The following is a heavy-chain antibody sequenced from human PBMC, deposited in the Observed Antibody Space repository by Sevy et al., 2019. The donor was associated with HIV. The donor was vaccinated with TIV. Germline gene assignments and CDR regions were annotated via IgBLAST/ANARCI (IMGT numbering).Heavy chain of an antibody. CDR1: GFTFSDYY. Sequence: GGSLRLSCAASGFTFSDYYMSWIRQAPGKGLEWLSDISSNGGTIYYADSVKGRFTISRDNAKNLLFLQMNSLRAEDTAVYYCAISDFWSGYFASYGMDVWGQRTTVTVSS. D-gene: IGHD3-3*01. CDR3: AISDFWSGYFASYGMDV. CDR2: ISSNGGTI. V-gene: IGHV3-11*01. J-gene: IGHJ6*02.